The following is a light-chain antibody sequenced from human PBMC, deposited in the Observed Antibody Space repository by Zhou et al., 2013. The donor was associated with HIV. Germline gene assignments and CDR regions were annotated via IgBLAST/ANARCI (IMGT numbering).Light chain of an antibody. V-gene: IGKV3-11*01. CDR1: QTVSRY. Sequence: EILLTQSPATLSLSPGDRATLSCRASQTVSRYLAWYQQKPGQAPRLLIYDASNRATGIPARFSGSGSGTDFTLTISSLEPEDFAFYYCQQRYNLVTFGGGTKVEIK. CDR2: DAS. CDR3: QQRYNLVT. J-gene: IGKJ4*01.